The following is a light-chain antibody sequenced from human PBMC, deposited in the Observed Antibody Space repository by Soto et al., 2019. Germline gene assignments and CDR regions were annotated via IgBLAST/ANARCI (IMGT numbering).Light chain of an antibody. CDR3: QQRSNWPSTT. V-gene: IGKV3-11*01. CDR1: QSVSSH. CDR2: DAS. Sequence: EIVLTQSPATLSLSPGERATLSCRASQSVSSHLAWYQQKPGQAPRLLIYDASNRATGIPARFSGSGSGTDFTLTISSLEPEDFAVYYCQQRSNWPSTTFGPGTKVDIK. J-gene: IGKJ3*01.